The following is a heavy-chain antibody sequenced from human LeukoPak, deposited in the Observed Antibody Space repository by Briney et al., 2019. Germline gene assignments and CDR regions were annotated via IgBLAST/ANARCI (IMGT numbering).Heavy chain of an antibody. Sequence: PGGSLRLSCAASGFTFSSYAMSWVRQAPGKGLEWVSAISGSGGSTYYADSVKGRFTISRDNSKNTLYLQMNSLRAEDTAVYYCAKDHPSLYGSGSYPTYYFDYWGQGTLVTVSS. CDR2: ISGSGGST. CDR3: AKDHPSLYGSGSYPTYYFDY. D-gene: IGHD1-26*01. J-gene: IGHJ4*02. CDR1: GFTFSSYA. V-gene: IGHV3-23*01.